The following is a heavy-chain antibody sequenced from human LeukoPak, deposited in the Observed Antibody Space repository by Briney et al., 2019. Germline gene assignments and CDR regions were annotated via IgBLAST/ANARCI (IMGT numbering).Heavy chain of an antibody. J-gene: IGHJ4*02. CDR1: GYTFTSYY. V-gene: IGHV1-46*01. CDR2: INPSGGST. D-gene: IGHD3-22*01. Sequence: ASVKVSCKASGYTFTSYYMHWVRQAPGQGLEWMGIINPSGGSTSYAQKFQGRVTMTRDTSTSTVYMELSSLRSEDTAVYCCARDPVLDSSGYYFDYWGQGTLVTVSS. CDR3: ARDPVLDSSGYYFDY.